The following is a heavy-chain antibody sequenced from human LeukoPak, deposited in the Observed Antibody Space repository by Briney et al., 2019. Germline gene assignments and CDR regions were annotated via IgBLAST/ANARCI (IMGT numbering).Heavy chain of an antibody. J-gene: IGHJ6*04. CDR2: ISYDGSNK. D-gene: IGHD3-10*01. Sequence: GGSLRLSCAASGFTFSSYAMHWVRQAPGKGLEWVAVISYDGSNKYYADSVKGRFTISRDNSKNTLYLQMNSLRAEDTAVYYCANGGPGLLWFGEPGNYYGMDVWGKGTTVTVSS. CDR1: GFTFSSYA. V-gene: IGHV3-30-3*01. CDR3: ANGGPGLLWFGEPGNYYGMDV.